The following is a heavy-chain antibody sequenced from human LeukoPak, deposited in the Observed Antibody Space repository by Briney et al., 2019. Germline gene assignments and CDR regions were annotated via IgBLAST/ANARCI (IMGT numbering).Heavy chain of an antibody. CDR1: GGTFSSYI. CDR2: INPSGGST. CDR3: ARDRNSGWTFDY. V-gene: IGHV1-46*01. D-gene: IGHD6-19*01. J-gene: IGHJ4*02. Sequence: ASVKVSCKASGGTFSSYIISWVRQAPGQGLEWMGIINPSGGSTSYAQKFQGRVTMTRDMSTSTVYMELSSLRSEDTAVYYCARDRNSGWTFDYWGQGTLVTVSS.